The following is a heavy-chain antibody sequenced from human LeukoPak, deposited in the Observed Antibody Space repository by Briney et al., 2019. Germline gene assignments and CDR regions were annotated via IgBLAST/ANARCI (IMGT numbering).Heavy chain of an antibody. V-gene: IGHV1-46*01. CDR1: GYTFTSYG. Sequence: GASVKVSCKASGYTFTSYGISWVRQAPGQGLEWMGIINPSGGSTSYAQKFQGRVTMTRDMSTSTVYMELSSLRSEDTAVYYCARADVRYYYYYMDVWGKGTTVTVSS. CDR2: INPSGGST. J-gene: IGHJ6*03. CDR3: ARADVRYYYYYMDV. D-gene: IGHD3-16*01.